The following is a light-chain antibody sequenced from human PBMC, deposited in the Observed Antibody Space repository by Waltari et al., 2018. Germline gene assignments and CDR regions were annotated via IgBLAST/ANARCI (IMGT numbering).Light chain of an antibody. J-gene: IGLJ3*02. CDR3: QSYDSGLIGVV. CDR2: DDS. CDR1: SSNIGAPYN. V-gene: IGLV1-40*01. Sequence: QSVLTQPPSVSGAPGQRVTISCTGSSSNIGAPYNVHWYQHLPGTAPKLLIYDDSHRPSGVPDRFSGSKFGTSASLAITGLRAEDEAEYYCQSYDSGLIGVVFGGGTKVTVL.